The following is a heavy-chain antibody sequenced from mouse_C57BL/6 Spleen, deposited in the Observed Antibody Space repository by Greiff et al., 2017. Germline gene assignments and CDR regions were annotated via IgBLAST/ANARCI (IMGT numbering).Heavy chain of an antibody. Sequence: VQLQQSGPELVKPGASVKISCKASGYSFTSYYIHWVKQRPGQGLEWIGWIYPGSGNTKYNEKFKGKATLTADTSSSTAYMQLSSLTSEDSAVYYCAREGNYYGSSYGDYWGQGTTLTGSS. CDR3: AREGNYYGSSYGDY. CDR1: GYSFTSYY. CDR2: IYPGSGNT. D-gene: IGHD1-1*01. J-gene: IGHJ2*01. V-gene: IGHV1-66*01.